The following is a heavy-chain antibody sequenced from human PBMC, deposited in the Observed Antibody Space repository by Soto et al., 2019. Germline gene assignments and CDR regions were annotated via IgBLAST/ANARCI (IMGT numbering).Heavy chain of an antibody. V-gene: IGHV3-23*01. CDR3: ATVHSTSRSFDY. CDR1: GFTFSMSA. CDR2: TGLNGRTT. Sequence: LRLSCAASGFTFSMSAMTWVRQAPGKGLEWVSTTGLNGRTTYYADSVKGRFTVSRDNSKNTLDLHMSSLRAEDTAVYYCATVHSTSRSFDYWGQGTLVTVSS. J-gene: IGHJ4*02. D-gene: IGHD6-6*01.